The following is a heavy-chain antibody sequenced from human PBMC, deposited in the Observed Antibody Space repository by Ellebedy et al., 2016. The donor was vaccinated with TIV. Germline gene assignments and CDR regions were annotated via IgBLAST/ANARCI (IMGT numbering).Heavy chain of an antibody. CDR3: ARGDIVATPTHYYYYGMHV. CDR1: GFTFDDYA. V-gene: IGHV3-9*01. CDR2: ISWNSGSI. D-gene: IGHD5-12*01. Sequence: SLKISCAASGFTFDDYAMHWVRQAPGKGLEWVSGISWNSGSIGYADSVKCRFTISRDNAKNSLYLQMNSLRAEDTAVYYCARGDIVATPTHYYYYGMHVWGQGTTVTVSS. J-gene: IGHJ6*02.